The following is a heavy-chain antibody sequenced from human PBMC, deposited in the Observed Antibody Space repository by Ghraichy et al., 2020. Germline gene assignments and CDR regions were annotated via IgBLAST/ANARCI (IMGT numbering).Heavy chain of an antibody. D-gene: IGHD2-2*01. CDR1: GGSISSSSYY. CDR3: ARLGADIVVGPAAYGDSFMDV. V-gene: IGHV4-39*01. CDR2: IYYVGST. J-gene: IGHJ6*02. Sequence: SETLSLTCTVSGGSISSSSYYWGWIRQPPGKGLEWIGSIYYVGSTYYNPPLKNRVTISVGTSKNQFSLRLSSVTAADTAVYYCARLGADIVVGPAAYGDSFMDVWGQGTTVTVSS.